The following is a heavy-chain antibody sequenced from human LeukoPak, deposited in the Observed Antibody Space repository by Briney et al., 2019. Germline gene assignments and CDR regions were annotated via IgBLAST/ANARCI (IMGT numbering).Heavy chain of an antibody. Sequence: SETLSLTCAVYGGSFSGYYWSWIRQPPGKGLEWIGEINHSGSTNYNPSLKSRVTISVDTSKNQFSLKLSSVTAADTAVYYCASFRIHYYDSSGYFGYWGQGTLVTVSS. J-gene: IGHJ4*02. V-gene: IGHV4-34*01. CDR3: ASFRIHYYDSSGYFGY. CDR1: GGSFSGYY. D-gene: IGHD3-22*01. CDR2: INHSGST.